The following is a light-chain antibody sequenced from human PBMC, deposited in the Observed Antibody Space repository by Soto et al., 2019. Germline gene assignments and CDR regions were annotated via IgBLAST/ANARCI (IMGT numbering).Light chain of an antibody. Sequence: QSALTQPASVSGSPGQSITISCTGTRSDVGSYHVVSWYQQQPGKAPKLLIYEANKRPSGISDRFSGSKSGNTASLTISGLQAEDEADYFCCSYAGLSTLLFGGGTKLTVL. CDR3: CSYAGLSTLL. V-gene: IGLV2-23*01. CDR2: EAN. CDR1: RSDVGSYHV. J-gene: IGLJ2*01.